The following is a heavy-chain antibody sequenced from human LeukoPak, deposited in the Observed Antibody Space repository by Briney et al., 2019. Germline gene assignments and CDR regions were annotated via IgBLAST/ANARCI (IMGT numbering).Heavy chain of an antibody. D-gene: IGHD2-15*01. Sequence: GESLKISCKGSGYRFTSDWIGWVRPMPGKGLEWMGIIYPGDSDTRYNPSFQGQVTISADKSVNTAYLQWSSLKASDTAMYYCARLSGRVVCSAGSCYIDSWGQGTLVTVSS. J-gene: IGHJ4*02. CDR1: GYRFTSDW. V-gene: IGHV5-51*01. CDR2: IYPGDSDT. CDR3: ARLSGRVVCSAGSCYIDS.